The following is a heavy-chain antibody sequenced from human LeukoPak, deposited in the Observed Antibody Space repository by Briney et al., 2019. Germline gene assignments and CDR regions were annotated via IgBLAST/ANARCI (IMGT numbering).Heavy chain of an antibody. J-gene: IGHJ4*02. CDR1: GFTFSSYA. D-gene: IGHD3-22*01. CDR3: ARDRYDSSGYYSDY. CDR2: ISGSGDNT. V-gene: IGHV3-23*01. Sequence: GGSLRLSCAASGFTFSSYAMSWVRQAPGKGLEWVSGISGSGDNTYYADSVKGRFTISRDNSKNTLYVQVNSLGTEDTAAYYCARDRYDSSGYYSDYWGQGTLVTVSS.